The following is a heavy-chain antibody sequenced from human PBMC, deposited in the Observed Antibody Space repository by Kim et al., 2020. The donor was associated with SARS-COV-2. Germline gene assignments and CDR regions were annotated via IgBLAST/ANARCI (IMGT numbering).Heavy chain of an antibody. CDR1: GFTFSSYA. Sequence: GGSLRLSCAASGFTFSSYAMSWVRQAPGKGLEWVSAISGSGGSTYYADSVKGRFTISRDNSKNTLYLQMNSLRAEDTALYYCAKDETYDILTGDYWGQGTLVTVSS. J-gene: IGHJ4*02. D-gene: IGHD3-9*01. CDR3: AKDETYDILTGDY. V-gene: IGHV3-23*01. CDR2: ISGSGGST.